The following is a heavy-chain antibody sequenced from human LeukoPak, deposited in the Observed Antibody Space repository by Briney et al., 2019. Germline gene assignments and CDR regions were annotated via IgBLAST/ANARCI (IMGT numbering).Heavy chain of an antibody. CDR3: AREGVPAARNNWFDP. J-gene: IGHJ5*02. D-gene: IGHD2-2*01. V-gene: IGHV3-30*03. CDR2: ISYDGSNK. Sequence: GGSLRLSCAASGFTFSSYSMNWVRQAPGKGLEWVAVISYDGSNKYYADSVKGRFTISRDSSKNTLYLQMNSLRAEDTAVYYCAREGVPAARNNWFDPWAREPRSPSPQ. CDR1: GFTFSSYS.